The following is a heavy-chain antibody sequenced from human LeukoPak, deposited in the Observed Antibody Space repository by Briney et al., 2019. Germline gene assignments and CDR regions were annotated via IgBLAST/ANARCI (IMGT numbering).Heavy chain of an antibody. CDR3: AREGKVYGSGSYYMDV. Sequence: GGSLRLSCAASGFTFSSYWMSWVRQAPGKGLEWVANIKQDGSEKYYVDSVRGRFTISRDNAKNSLYLQMNSLRAEDTAVYYCAREGKVYGSGSYYMDVWGKGTTVTVSS. CDR1: GFTFSSYW. D-gene: IGHD3-10*01. CDR2: IKQDGSEK. J-gene: IGHJ6*03. V-gene: IGHV3-7*01.